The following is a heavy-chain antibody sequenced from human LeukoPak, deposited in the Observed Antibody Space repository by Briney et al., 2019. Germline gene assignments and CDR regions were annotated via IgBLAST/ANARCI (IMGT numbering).Heavy chain of an antibody. Sequence: ASVKVSCKASGYTFTNYDINWVRQATGQGLEWMGWMNPNSGNTGYAQKFQGRVTMTRNTPISTAYMELSSLTFDDTAVYYCARGPSSSWSPGWFDSWGQGTLVTVSS. CDR1: GYTFTNYD. D-gene: IGHD6-13*01. V-gene: IGHV1-8*01. CDR3: ARGPSSSWSPGWFDS. CDR2: MNPNSGNT. J-gene: IGHJ5*01.